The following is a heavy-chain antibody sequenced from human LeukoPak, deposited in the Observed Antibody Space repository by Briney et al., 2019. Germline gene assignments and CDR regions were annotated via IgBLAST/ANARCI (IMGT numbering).Heavy chain of an antibody. CDR1: GFTFSSYS. J-gene: IGHJ6*02. CDR2: ISSSSSYI. V-gene: IGHV3-21*01. CDR3: ARAISMVRGLIYYGMDV. Sequence: AGGSLRLSYAASGFTFSSYSMNWVRQAPGKGLEWVSSISSSSSYIYYADSVKGRFTISRDNAKNSLYLQMNSLRAEDTAVYYCARAISMVRGLIYYGMDVWGQGTTVTVSS. D-gene: IGHD3-10*01.